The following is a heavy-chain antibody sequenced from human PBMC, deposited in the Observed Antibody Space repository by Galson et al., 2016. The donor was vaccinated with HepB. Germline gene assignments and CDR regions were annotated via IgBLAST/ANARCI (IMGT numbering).Heavy chain of an antibody. D-gene: IGHD3-9*01. V-gene: IGHV1-2*06. CDR3: ARSISVRGNLYCDF. J-gene: IGHJ4*02. CDR1: GFTFTDYL. Sequence: SVKVSCKASGFTFTDYLIHWVRQAPGQGLEWMGRINPSSVDTKYAQNFQGRVTLTRDTSISTAYMELTSLTSDDTAVYYCARSISVRGNLYCDFWGQGTLVTVSA. CDR2: INPSSVDT.